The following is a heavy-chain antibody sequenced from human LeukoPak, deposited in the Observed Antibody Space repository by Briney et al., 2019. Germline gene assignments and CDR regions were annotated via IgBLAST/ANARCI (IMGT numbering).Heavy chain of an antibody. J-gene: IGHJ4*02. CDR2: MNPNSGNT. V-gene: IGHV1-8*03. D-gene: IGHD2-2*01. CDR3: ARGLRDIVVVPARYYFDY. Sequence: ASVKVSCKASGYTFTSYDINWVRQATGQGLEWMGWMNPNSGNTGYAQKFQGRVTITRNTSISTAYMELSSLRSEDTAVYYCARGLRDIVVVPARYYFDYWGQGTLVTVSS. CDR1: GYTFTSYD.